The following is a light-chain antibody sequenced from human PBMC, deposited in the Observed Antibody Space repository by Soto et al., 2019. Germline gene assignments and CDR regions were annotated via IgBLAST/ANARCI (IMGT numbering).Light chain of an antibody. Sequence: DIQLTQSPSSLSASVGDRVTITCRASQTIDTYLNWYQHKPGTAPKVLIYAATYLQNGVPSRFSGTGSGADFTLTISSLQPEDFATYYCQQNFNFPRTFGQGTKVEIK. CDR2: AAT. CDR3: QQNFNFPRT. V-gene: IGKV1-39*01. CDR1: QTIDTY. J-gene: IGKJ1*01.